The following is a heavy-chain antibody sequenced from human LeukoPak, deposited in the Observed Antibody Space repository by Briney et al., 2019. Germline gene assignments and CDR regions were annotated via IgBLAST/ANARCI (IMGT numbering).Heavy chain of an antibody. CDR1: GYTFTSYG. V-gene: IGHV1-18*01. Sequence: ASVKVSCRASGYTFTSYGICWVRQAPGQGLEWMGWISAYNGNTNYAQKLQGRVTMTTDTSTSTAYMELRSLRSDDTAVYYCATLCSSTSCSSDAFDIWGQGTMVTVSS. CDR2: ISAYNGNT. D-gene: IGHD2-2*01. CDR3: ATLCSSTSCSSDAFDI. J-gene: IGHJ3*02.